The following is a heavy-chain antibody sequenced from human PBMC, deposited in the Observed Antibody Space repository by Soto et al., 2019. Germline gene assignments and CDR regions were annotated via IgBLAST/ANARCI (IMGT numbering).Heavy chain of an antibody. Sequence: GGSLRLSCAASGFTFSDYYMSWIRQAPGKGLEWVSYISSSGSTIYYADSVKGRFTISRDNAKNSLYLQMNSLRAEDTAVYYCARVVGNVGSGYDHYYYYGMDVWGQGTTVTVSS. CDR2: ISSSGSTI. J-gene: IGHJ6*02. D-gene: IGHD5-12*01. CDR3: ARVVGNVGSGYDHYYYYGMDV. CDR1: GFTFSDYY. V-gene: IGHV3-11*01.